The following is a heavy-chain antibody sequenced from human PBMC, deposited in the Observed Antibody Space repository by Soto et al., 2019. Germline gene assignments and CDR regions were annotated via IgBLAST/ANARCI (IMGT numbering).Heavy chain of an antibody. CDR3: ARLLPDSTGRDGYNYTDY. Sequence: ASVKVSCKASGGTFSSYAISWVRQAPGQGLEWMGGIIPIFGTANYAQKFQGRVTITADESTSTAYMELSSLRSEDTAVYYCARLLPDSTGRDGYNYTDYWGQGTLVTVSS. CDR2: IIPIFGTA. V-gene: IGHV1-69*13. D-gene: IGHD5-12*01. CDR1: GGTFSSYA. J-gene: IGHJ4*02.